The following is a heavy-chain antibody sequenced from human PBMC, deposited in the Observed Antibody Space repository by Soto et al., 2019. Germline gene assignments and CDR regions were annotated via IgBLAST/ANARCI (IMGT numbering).Heavy chain of an antibody. J-gene: IGHJ4*02. CDR2: ISYDGSNK. D-gene: IGHD3-22*01. V-gene: IGHV3-30-3*01. CDR3: ARGSKLIVVVPPLDY. CDR1: GFTFSSYA. Sequence: GSLRLSCAASGFTFSSYAMHWVRQAPGKGLEWVAVISYDGSNKYYADSVKGRFTISRDNSKNTLYLQMNSLRAEDTAVYYCARGSKLIVVVPPLDYWGQGTLVTVSS.